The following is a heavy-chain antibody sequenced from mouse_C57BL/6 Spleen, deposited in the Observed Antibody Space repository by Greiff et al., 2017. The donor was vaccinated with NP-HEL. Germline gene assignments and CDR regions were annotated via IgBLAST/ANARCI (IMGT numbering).Heavy chain of an antibody. D-gene: IGHD3-1*01. V-gene: IGHV1-7*01. Sequence: VQLQQSGAELAKPGASVKLSCKASGYTFTSYWMHWVKQRPGQGLEWIGYINPSSGYTKYNQKFKDKATLTADKSSSTAYMQLSSLTYEDSAVYYCARLARLENYAMDYGGQGTSVTVSS. J-gene: IGHJ4*01. CDR2: INPSSGYT. CDR1: GYTFTSYW. CDR3: ARLARLENYAMDY.